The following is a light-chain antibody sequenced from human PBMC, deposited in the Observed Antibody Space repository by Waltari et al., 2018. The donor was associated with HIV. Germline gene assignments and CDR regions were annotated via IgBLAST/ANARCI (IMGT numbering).Light chain of an antibody. CDR1: QSVSSN. V-gene: IGKV3-15*01. CDR3: QQYNNWPPLT. J-gene: IGKJ4*01. CDR2: GAS. Sequence: EIVMTQSPATLSVSPGERATLSCRASQSVSSNLAWYQQKPGQAPRLLIYGASPRATGIPARFSGSGSGTELTRTISSLQSEDFAVYYCQQYNNWPPLTFGGGTKVEI.